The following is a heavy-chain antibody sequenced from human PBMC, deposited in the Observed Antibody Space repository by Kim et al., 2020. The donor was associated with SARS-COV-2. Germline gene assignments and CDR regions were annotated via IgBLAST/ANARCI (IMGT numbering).Heavy chain of an antibody. CDR1: GGSFSGHY. J-gene: IGHJ6*02. CDR2: INHSGST. Sequence: SETLSLTCAVYGGSFSGHYWSWIRQPPGKGLEWIGEINHSGSTNYNPSLKSRVTISVDTSKNQFSLKLSSVTAADTAVYYCARGRAVTTFYYYYGMDVWGQVTTVTVSS. D-gene: IGHD4-17*01. CDR3: ARGRAVTTFYYYYGMDV. V-gene: IGHV4-34*01.